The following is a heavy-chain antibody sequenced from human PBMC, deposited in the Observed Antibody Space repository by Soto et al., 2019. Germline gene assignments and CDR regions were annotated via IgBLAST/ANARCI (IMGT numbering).Heavy chain of an antibody. D-gene: IGHD3-9*01. CDR2: INHSGST. CDR3: ARAIRYFDWSPYYYYGMDV. CDR1: GGSFSGYY. J-gene: IGHJ6*02. Sequence: PSETLSLTCAVYGGSFSGYYWSWIRQPPGKGLEWIGEINHSGSTNYNPSLKSRVTISVDTSKNQFSLKLSSVAAADTAVYYCARAIRYFDWSPYYYYGMDVWGQGTTVTVS. V-gene: IGHV4-34*01.